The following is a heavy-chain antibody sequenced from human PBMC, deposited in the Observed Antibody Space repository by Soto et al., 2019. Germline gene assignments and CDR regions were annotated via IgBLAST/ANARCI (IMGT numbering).Heavy chain of an antibody. J-gene: IGHJ5*02. CDR3: ARDLFPVGGGFDP. Sequence: QVQLVQSGAEVKKPGASVKVSCKASGYTFTSYGISWVRQAPGQGLEWMGIINPSGGSTSYAQKFQGRVTMTRDTSTSTVYMELSSLRSEDTAVYYCARDLFPVGGGFDPWGQGTLVTVSS. D-gene: IGHD3-16*01. V-gene: IGHV1-46*01. CDR1: GYTFTSYG. CDR2: INPSGGST.